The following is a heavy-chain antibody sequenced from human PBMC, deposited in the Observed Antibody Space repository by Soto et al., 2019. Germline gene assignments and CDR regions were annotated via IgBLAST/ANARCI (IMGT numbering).Heavy chain of an antibody. D-gene: IGHD3-22*01. CDR2: VYYAGTT. CDR3: ARLGAYYQALDS. J-gene: IGHJ4*02. Sequence: QIQLQESGPGLVKPSETLSLSCTVSDGSITPNYYTWVRQPPGKGLEWIGYVYYAGTTTYHPSPKSRVTISIDTSKNEVSLKLPSVTTADTAVYYCARLGAYYQALDSWGQGTLVTVSS. CDR1: DGSITPNY. V-gene: IGHV4-59*08.